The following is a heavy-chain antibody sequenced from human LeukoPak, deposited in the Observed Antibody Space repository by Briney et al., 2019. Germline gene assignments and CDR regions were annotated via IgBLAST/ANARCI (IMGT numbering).Heavy chain of an antibody. V-gene: IGHV3-33*01. CDR2: IWYDGTNK. CDR3: ARVIFNYDNSGLNY. J-gene: IGHJ4*02. Sequence: PGGSLRLSCAASGFTFSSYGMTWVRQAPGKGLAWGANIWYDGTNKHYADSVKGRFTISRDNSKNTLYLQMDSLRAADTAVYYCARVIFNYDNSGLNYWGQGTLVTVSS. CDR1: GFTFSSYG. D-gene: IGHD3-22*01.